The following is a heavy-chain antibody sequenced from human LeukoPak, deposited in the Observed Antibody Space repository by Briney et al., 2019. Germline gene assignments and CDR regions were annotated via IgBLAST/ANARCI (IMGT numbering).Heavy chain of an antibody. J-gene: IGHJ5*01. CDR2: INHSGST. D-gene: IGHD3-3*01. V-gene: IGHV4-34*01. CDR3: AKGEKRVFFGEISVRQKYNWFDS. CDR1: GGSFSGYY. Sequence: PSETLSLTCAVYGGSFSGYYWSWIRQPPGKGLEWIGEINHSGSTNYNPSLKSRVTISVDTSKNQFSLKLSSVTAADTAVYYCAKGEKRVFFGEISVRQKYNWFDSWGQGTLVTVSS.